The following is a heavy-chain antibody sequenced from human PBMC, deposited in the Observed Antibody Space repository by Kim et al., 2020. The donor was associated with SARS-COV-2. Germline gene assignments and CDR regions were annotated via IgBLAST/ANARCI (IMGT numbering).Heavy chain of an antibody. V-gene: IGHV3-23*01. J-gene: IGHJ4*02. CDR3: AKVNSGSYYNGFDY. D-gene: IGHD3-10*01. Sequence: DSGKGRFTISRDNSKNTLDLQMNSLRAEDTAVYYCAKVNSGSYYNGFDYWGQGTLVTVSS.